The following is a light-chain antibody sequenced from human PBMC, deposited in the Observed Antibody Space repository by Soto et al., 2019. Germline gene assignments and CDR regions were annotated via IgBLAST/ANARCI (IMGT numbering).Light chain of an antibody. CDR3: QQYGSSPPSST. V-gene: IGKV3-20*01. J-gene: IGKJ5*01. CDR1: QRVSSGY. Sequence: IVLTQSPGTLSLSPGERATLSCRASQRVSSGYLAWYQQKPGQAPRLLIYGASNRATDIPDRFSGRGSGTDFTLTISRLEPEDCAVYYCQQYGSSPPSSTFGQGTRLEI. CDR2: GAS.